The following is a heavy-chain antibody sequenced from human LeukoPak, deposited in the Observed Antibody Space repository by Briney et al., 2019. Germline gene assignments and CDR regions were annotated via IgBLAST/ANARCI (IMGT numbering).Heavy chain of an antibody. CDR1: GGSISSYY. V-gene: IGHV4-59*01. CDR3: VKGMNGYDI. Sequence: PSETLSLTCSVSGGSISSYYWSWIRQPPGKGLEWIGYIYYSGSTNYNPSLKSRVTISVDTSKNQFSLKLSSVTAADTAVYYCVKGMNGYDIWGQGTMVTVSS. CDR2: IYYSGST. J-gene: IGHJ3*02.